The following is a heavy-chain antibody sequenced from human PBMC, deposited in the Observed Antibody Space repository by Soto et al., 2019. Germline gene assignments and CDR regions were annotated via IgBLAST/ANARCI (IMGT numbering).Heavy chain of an antibody. CDR3: AKATYCSGGSCYPDYFDY. V-gene: IGHV3-23*01. Sequence: EVQLLESGGGLVQPGGSLRLSCAASGFTFSSYAMNWVRQAPGKGLEWVSTISGSGSSTYYADSVKGRFTISRDNSKNALYLQMNSLRAEDTAVYYCAKATYCSGGSCYPDYFDYWGQGTLVTVSS. CDR1: GFTFSSYA. CDR2: ISGSGSST. D-gene: IGHD2-15*01. J-gene: IGHJ4*02.